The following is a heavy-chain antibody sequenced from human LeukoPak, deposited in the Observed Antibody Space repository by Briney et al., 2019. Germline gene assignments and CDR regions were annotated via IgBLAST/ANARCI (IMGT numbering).Heavy chain of an antibody. V-gene: IGHV3-23*01. CDR2: ISGSDDFT. Sequence: GGSLRLSCAASGFTFSSYATTWVRQAPGKGLEWVSTISGSDDFTYYADSVKGRFTISRDNSKNTLYLQMNSLSAEDTAVYYCARTGRDYSFYYFDNWGQGTLVTVSS. J-gene: IGHJ4*02. D-gene: IGHD4-11*01. CDR3: ARTGRDYSFYYFDN. CDR1: GFTFSSYA.